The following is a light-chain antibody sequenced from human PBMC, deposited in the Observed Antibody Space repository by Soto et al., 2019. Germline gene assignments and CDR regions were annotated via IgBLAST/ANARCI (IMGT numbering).Light chain of an antibody. J-gene: IGKJ1*01. Sequence: DLQMTQSPSTLSASVGDRVTITCRASQSCRNSLAWYQQKAGKAPTPLIYDASTLQSGVPSRFSGSGSGTEFSLTISSLQPEDFATYYYLCYITYPWTFGQGTKVDIK. CDR2: DAS. V-gene: IGKV1-5*01. CDR3: LCYITYPWT. CDR1: QSCRNS.